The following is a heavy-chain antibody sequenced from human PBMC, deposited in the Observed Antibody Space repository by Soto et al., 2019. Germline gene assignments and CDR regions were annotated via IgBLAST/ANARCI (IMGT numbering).Heavy chain of an antibody. CDR1: GFTFSNYA. Sequence: GGSLRLSCAASGFTFSNYAMNWVRQAPGKGLEWVSGFGVGGNYIYYADSVKGRFTISRDNSKNTLYLQMNSLRAEDTAVYYCAKDAISGNQVWDCFDDWGQGTPVTVSS. CDR2: FGVGGNYI. V-gene: IGHV3-23*01. CDR3: AKDAISGNQVWDCFDD. D-gene: IGHD7-27*01. J-gene: IGHJ4*02.